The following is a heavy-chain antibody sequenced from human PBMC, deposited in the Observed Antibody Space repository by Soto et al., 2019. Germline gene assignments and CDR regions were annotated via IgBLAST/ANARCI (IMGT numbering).Heavy chain of an antibody. D-gene: IGHD4-17*01. CDR1: GGSISSSSYY. V-gene: IGHV4-39*01. CDR3: ARLVATVTTLDY. CDR2: IYYSGST. Sequence: TSETLSLTCTVSGGSISSSSYYWGWIRQPPGKGLEWIGSIYYSGSTYYNPSLKSRVTISVDTSKNQFSLKLSSVTAADTAVYYCARLVATVTTLDYWGQGTLVTVSS. J-gene: IGHJ4*02.